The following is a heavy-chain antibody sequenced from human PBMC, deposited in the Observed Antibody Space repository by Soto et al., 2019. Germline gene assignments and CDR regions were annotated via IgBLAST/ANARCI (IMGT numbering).Heavy chain of an antibody. CDR3: ARGMTGHYDAFDI. Sequence: QVQLVESGGGVVQPGRSLRLSCAASGFTFSNYGMHWVRQAPGKGLEWVAVIWYDGSNKYYADSVRGRFTISRDNSKNTLYLQMNSLRAEDTAVYYCARGMTGHYDAFDIWGQGTMVTVSS. V-gene: IGHV3-33*01. CDR1: GFTFSNYG. J-gene: IGHJ3*02. CDR2: IWYDGSNK. D-gene: IGHD3-9*01.